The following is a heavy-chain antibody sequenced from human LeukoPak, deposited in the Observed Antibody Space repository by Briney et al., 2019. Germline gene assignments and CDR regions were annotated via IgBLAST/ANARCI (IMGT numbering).Heavy chain of an antibody. J-gene: IGHJ3*02. V-gene: IGHV3-53*01. D-gene: IGHD3-22*01. Sequence: GGSLRLSCAASGFTVSSIHMVWVRRAPGKGLEWVSVTYTGGNSYYAGSVKGRFIISRDISKNTLYLQMNSLRAEDSALYYCARGGRGSAAVVAPRSFDIWGQGTMVTVSS. CDR3: ARGGRGSAAVVAPRSFDI. CDR1: GFTVSSIH. CDR2: TYTGGNS.